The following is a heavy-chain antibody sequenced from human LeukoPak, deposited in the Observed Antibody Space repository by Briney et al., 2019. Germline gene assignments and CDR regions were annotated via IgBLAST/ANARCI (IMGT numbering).Heavy chain of an antibody. D-gene: IGHD1-14*01. CDR1: PFTFRRYS. V-gene: IGHV3-21*01. J-gene: IGHJ6*03. CDR3: ARVGPWVNPDYYYCYMDV. Sequence: GGALRVSCAASPFTFRRYSMNWVGQAPGKGREWVASISSSGSYIYYADSVKGRFTISRDNAKNSLYLQINSLRAEDTAVYYCARVGPWVNPDYYYCYMDVWGKGTSVTISS. CDR2: ISSSGSYI.